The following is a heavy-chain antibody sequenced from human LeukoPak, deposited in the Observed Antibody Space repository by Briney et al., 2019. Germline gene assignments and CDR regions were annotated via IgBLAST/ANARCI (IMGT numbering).Heavy chain of an antibody. Sequence: ETLSLTCTVSGGSIYSTTFYWGWIRQPPGKGLEWVANIKQDGSEKYYVDSVKGRFTISRDNAKNSLYLQMNSLGAEDTAVYYCARTYSGSYPDYWGQGTLVTVSS. CDR1: GGSIYSTTFY. CDR3: ARTYSGSYPDY. J-gene: IGHJ4*02. D-gene: IGHD1-26*01. V-gene: IGHV3-7*01. CDR2: IKQDGSEK.